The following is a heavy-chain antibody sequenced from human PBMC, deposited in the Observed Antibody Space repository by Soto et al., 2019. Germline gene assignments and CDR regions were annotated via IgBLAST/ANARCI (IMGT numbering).Heavy chain of an antibody. CDR3: ARAVRVHTPVFGH. CDR1: GGTFTNYA. Sequence: QAQLVQSGAEVRKPGSSVKVSCKASGGTFTNYAINWVRQAPGQGLEWMGDITPMFGRPNYAQKFQGRITITADDSTSTTYMELSSLRSEDTALYFCARAVRVHTPVFGHWGQGTLVTVSS. V-gene: IGHV1-69*01. CDR2: ITPMFGRP. J-gene: IGHJ4*02. D-gene: IGHD2-2*01.